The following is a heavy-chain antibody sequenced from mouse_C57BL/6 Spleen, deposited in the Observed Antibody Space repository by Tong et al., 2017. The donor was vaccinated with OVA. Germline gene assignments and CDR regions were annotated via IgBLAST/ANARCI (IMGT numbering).Heavy chain of an antibody. CDR2: IDPENGNT. Sequence: EVQLQQSGAELVRPGALVKLSCKASGFNIKDYYMHWVKQRPEQGLEWIGWIDPENGNTIYDPKFQGKASITADTSSKTAYLQLSSLTSEDTSVYYCARGDYGNYFDYWGQGTTLTVSS. J-gene: IGHJ2*01. CDR3: ARGDYGNYFDY. CDR1: GFNIKDYY. V-gene: IGHV14-1*02. D-gene: IGHD2-1*01.